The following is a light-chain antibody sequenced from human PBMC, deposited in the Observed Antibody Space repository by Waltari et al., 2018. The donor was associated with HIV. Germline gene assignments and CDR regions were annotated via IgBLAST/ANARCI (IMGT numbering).Light chain of an antibody. CDR2: DVT. CDR3: ASYAGSSTFV. V-gene: IGLV2-23*02. Sequence: QSALTQPASVSGSPGQSITISCTGTTSDVGHYNYISWYQQHPGGAPKVMVYDVTKRPAGVSSRFSCSKSGNTASLTISWLQAEDEADYYCASYAGSSTFVFGGGTKLTVL. CDR1: TSDVGHYNY. J-gene: IGLJ2*01.